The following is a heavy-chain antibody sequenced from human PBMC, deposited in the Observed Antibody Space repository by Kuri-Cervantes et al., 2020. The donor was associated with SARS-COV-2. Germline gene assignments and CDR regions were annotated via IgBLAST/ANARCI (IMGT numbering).Heavy chain of an antibody. Sequence: SETLSLTCTVSGGSISSYYWSWIRQPPGKGLEWIGYIHYSGSTNYNPSLKSRVTMSVDTSKNQFSLQLNSVTPEDTAVYYCARDQGGSSWRPFDYWGQGTLVTVSS. CDR2: IHYSGST. CDR1: GGSISSYY. V-gene: IGHV4-59*12. D-gene: IGHD6-13*01. CDR3: ARDQGGSSWRPFDY. J-gene: IGHJ4*02.